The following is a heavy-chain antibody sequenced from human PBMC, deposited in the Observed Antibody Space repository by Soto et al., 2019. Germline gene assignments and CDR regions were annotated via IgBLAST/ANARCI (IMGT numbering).Heavy chain of an antibody. D-gene: IGHD3-22*01. CDR2: IKSKSDGGTT. J-gene: IGHJ4*02. Sequence: GGSLRLSCAASGFTFSNAWMSWVRQAPGKGLEWVGRIKSKSDGGTTDYAAPVKGRFTISRDDSKNTLYLQMNSLKTEDTAVYYCTTGLNYYDSSGYYYGGRYLDYWGQGTLVTVSS. CDR1: GFTFSNAW. CDR3: TTGLNYYDSSGYYYGGRYLDY. V-gene: IGHV3-15*01.